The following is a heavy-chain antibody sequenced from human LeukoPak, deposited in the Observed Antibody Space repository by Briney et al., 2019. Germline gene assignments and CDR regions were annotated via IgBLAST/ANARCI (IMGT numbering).Heavy chain of an antibody. CDR1: GFTFSSYW. CDR3: ARASVQGQWLIHYYYYYMDV. Sequence: GGSLRLSCAASGFTFSSYWMHWVRQAPGKGLVWVSRINSDGSSTSYADSVKGRFTIPRDNAKITLYLQMNSLRAEDTAVYYCARASVQGQWLIHYYYYYMDVWGKGTTVTVSS. V-gene: IGHV3-74*01. J-gene: IGHJ6*03. CDR2: INSDGSST. D-gene: IGHD6-19*01.